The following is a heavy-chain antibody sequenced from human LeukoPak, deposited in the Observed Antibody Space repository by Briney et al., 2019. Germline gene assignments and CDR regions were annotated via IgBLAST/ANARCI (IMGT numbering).Heavy chain of an antibody. CDR1: GFTFSNYD. CDR2: ISTCSSNT. CDR3: ARDYGDDDY. J-gene: IGHJ4*02. Sequence: SVRLSCTASGFTFSNYDISWMRQAPGKGLEWIAYISTCSSNTNYADTLKGRFTITRDNSKSTPYLQLRSLRSEDTAVYYCARDYGDDDYWGQGTLVTVSS. D-gene: IGHD4-17*01. V-gene: IGHV3-11*05.